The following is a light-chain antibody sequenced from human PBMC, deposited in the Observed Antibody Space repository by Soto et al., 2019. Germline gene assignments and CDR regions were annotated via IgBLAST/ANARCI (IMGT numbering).Light chain of an antibody. CDR3: QQDYTRFT. Sequence: PGERVTLSCRASQSVSSSYLTWYQQKPGQAPRLLIYGASTRATSIPARFSGSGSGTDFTLTISSLQPEDFAVYYCQQDYTRFTLGPGTKVDIK. CDR2: GAS. CDR1: QSVSSSY. V-gene: IGKV3D-7*01. J-gene: IGKJ3*01.